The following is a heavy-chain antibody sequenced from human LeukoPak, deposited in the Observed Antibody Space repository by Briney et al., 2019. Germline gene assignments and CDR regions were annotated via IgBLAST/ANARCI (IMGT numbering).Heavy chain of an antibody. J-gene: IGHJ5*02. CDR2: INPNSGGT. CDR1: GYTFNDYY. D-gene: IGHD3-10*01. Sequence: ASVKVSCKASGYTFNDYYMHWVRQAPGQGLEWMGWINPNSGGTNYAQKFQGRVTMTRDTSISTAYMELSRLRSDDTAVYYCARSASGSGSQIGANWFDPWGQGTLVTVSS. V-gene: IGHV1-2*02. CDR3: ARSASGSGSQIGANWFDP.